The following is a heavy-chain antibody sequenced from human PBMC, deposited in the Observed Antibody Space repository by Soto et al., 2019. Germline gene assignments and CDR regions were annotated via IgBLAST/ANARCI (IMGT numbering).Heavy chain of an antibody. Sequence: EVQLVESGGGLVQPGGSLRLSCAASGFTFSSYWMSWVRQAPGKGLEWVANIKQDGSEKYYVDSVKGRFTISRDNAKNSLYLQMNSLRAEDTAVYYCARGYSSRRWFDPWAREPWSPSPQ. J-gene: IGHJ5*02. CDR3: ARGYSSRRWFDP. CDR2: IKQDGSEK. CDR1: GFTFSSYW. D-gene: IGHD6-13*01. V-gene: IGHV3-7*01.